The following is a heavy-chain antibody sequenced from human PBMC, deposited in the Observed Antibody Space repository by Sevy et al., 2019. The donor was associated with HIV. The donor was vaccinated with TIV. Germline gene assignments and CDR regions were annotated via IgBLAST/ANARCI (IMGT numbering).Heavy chain of an antibody. CDR3: ARASRIVAAGFYSGDAFDL. V-gene: IGHV4-61*02. CDR2: IYTSGST. Sequence: SETLSLTCTVSGGSISSGSYYWSWIRQPAGKGLEWIGRIYTSGSTYYNPSLKSRVTISVDTSKNQFSLKLSSVTAADTAVYYCARASRIVAAGFYSGDAFDLWGQGTMVTVSS. D-gene: IGHD1-26*01. CDR1: GGSISSGSYY. J-gene: IGHJ3*01.